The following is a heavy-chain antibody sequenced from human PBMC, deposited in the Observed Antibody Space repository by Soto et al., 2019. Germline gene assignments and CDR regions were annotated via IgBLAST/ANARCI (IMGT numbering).Heavy chain of an antibody. V-gene: IGHV3-7*01. J-gene: IGHJ4*02. CDR1: GFTFSSYW. D-gene: IGHD3-3*01. Sequence: PVGSLRLSCAASGFTFSSYWMSWVRQAPGKGLEWVANIKQDGSEKYYVDSVKGRFTISRDNAKNSLYLQMNSLRAEDTAVYYCARARLLDYDFWSGYYTGPDDYWGQGTLVTVSS. CDR2: IKQDGSEK. CDR3: ARARLLDYDFWSGYYTGPDDY.